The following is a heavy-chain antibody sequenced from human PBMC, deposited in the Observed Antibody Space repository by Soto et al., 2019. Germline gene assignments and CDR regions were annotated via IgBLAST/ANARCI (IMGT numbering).Heavy chain of an antibody. Sequence: QLQLQESGPGLVKPSETLSLTCSVSDDSINSDKYYWGWIRQPPGKGLEWIGSIYYRGNAYYNPSPQTRVTISLDTSKSQFSLKLNSVTAADSAVYFCARLAGLATISYYFDFWGPGALVTVSS. V-gene: IGHV4-39*01. CDR3: ARLAGLATISYYFDF. CDR2: IYYRGNA. CDR1: DDSINSDKYY. D-gene: IGHD3-9*01. J-gene: IGHJ4*02.